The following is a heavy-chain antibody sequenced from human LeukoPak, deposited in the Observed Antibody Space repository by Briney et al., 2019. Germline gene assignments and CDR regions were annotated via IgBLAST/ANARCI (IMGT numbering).Heavy chain of an antibody. CDR2: IYYSGST. J-gene: IGHJ5*02. V-gene: IGHV4-31*03. CDR3: ATSVSGSYHNWFDP. Sequence: SETLSLTCTVSGGSISSGGYYWSWIRQHPGTGLEWIGYIYYSGSTYYNPSLKSRVTISVDTSKNQFSLKLSSVTAADTAVYYCATSVSGSYHNWFDPWGQGTLVTVSS. CDR1: GGSISSGGYY. D-gene: IGHD3-10*01.